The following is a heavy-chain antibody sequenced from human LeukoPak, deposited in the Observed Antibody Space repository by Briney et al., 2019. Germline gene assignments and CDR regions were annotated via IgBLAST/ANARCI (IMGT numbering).Heavy chain of an antibody. CDR2: ISYDGSNK. J-gene: IGHJ4*02. CDR1: GFTFSSYA. D-gene: IGHD1-26*01. Sequence: GGSLRLSCAASGFTFSSYAMHWVRQAPGKGLEWVAVISYDGSNKYYAESVKGRFTISRDNSKNPLSLQINSLRAEDTAVYYCARDPGIVWGQGTLVTVSS. V-gene: IGHV3-30*04. CDR3: ARDPGIV.